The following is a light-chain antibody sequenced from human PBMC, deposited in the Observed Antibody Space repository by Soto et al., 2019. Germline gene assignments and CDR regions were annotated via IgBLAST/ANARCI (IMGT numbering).Light chain of an antibody. Sequence: QSALTQPASVSGSPGQSITISCTGTSSDVGGYNYVSWYQQHPGKAPKLMIYDVSNRPSGVSNRLSGSKSGNTASQTISGLQTEDEADDYCSSYTSSSTLLYVFGTGTKVTVL. J-gene: IGLJ1*01. V-gene: IGLV2-14*01. CDR3: SSYTSSSTLLYV. CDR1: SSDVGGYNY. CDR2: DVS.